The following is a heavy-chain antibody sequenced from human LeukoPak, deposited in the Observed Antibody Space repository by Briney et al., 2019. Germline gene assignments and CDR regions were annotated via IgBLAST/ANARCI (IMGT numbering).Heavy chain of an antibody. CDR1: AYTFTGHY. J-gene: IGHJ3*01. V-gene: IGHV1-2*02. CDR3: MRGTSEAFDV. CDR2: IDPKSGGA. D-gene: IGHD2-2*01. Sequence: ASVKVSCKASAYTFTGHYVHWVRQAPGQGLEWVAWIDPKSGGANSAQKFQGRITMTRDTSISTAYMELSRLRSDDTAVYYCMRGTSEAFDVWGQGTMVTVSS.